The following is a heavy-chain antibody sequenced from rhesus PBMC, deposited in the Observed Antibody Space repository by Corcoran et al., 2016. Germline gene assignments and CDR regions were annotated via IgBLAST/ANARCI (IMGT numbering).Heavy chain of an antibody. Sequence: QLQLQESGPGLVKPSETLSLTCAVSGYSISSGYGWSWIRQPPGKGLEWIGYISYSGSTSYNPSLKRRVTISSATSKNQFSLKLSSVTAADTAVYYCARDGSYGLDSWGQGVVVTVSS. CDR3: ARDGSYGLDS. J-gene: IGHJ6*01. D-gene: IGHD1-44*02. CDR2: ISYSGST. V-gene: IGHV4-122*02. CDR1: GYSISSGYG.